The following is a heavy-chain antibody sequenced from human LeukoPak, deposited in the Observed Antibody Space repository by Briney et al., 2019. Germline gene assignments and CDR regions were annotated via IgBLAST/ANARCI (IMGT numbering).Heavy chain of an antibody. V-gene: IGHV3-7*01. CDR2: IKQDGSEE. CDR1: GFTFSSYW. J-gene: IGHJ5*02. D-gene: IGHD5-24*01. Sequence: GGSLRLSCAASGFTFSSYWMSWVRQAPGKGLEWVANIKQDGSEEYYVDSVKGRFTTSRDNAKNSLFLQMNSLRAEDTAVYYCARDREIWLPHNWFDPWGQGTLVTVSS. CDR3: ARDREIWLPHNWFDP.